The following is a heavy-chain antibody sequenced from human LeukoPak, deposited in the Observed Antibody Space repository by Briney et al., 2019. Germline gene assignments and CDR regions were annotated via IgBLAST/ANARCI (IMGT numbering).Heavy chain of an antibody. V-gene: IGHV4-61*01. CDR1: GGSVSSGSYY. D-gene: IGHD3-10*01. CDR2: IYYSGST. Sequence: PSETLSLTCTVSGGSVSSGSYYWNWIRQPPGKVLEWIGYIYYSGSTNYNPSLKSRVTISVDTSKNQFSLKLSSVTAADTAVYYCARDRGGLGYWGQGTLVTVSS. J-gene: IGHJ4*02. CDR3: ARDRGGLGY.